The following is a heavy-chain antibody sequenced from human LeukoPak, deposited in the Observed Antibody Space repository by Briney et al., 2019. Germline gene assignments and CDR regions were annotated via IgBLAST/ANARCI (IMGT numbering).Heavy chain of an antibody. CDR1: GGSFSGYY. D-gene: IGHD6-13*01. Sequence: PSETLSLTCAVYGGSFSGYYWSWIRQPPGKGLEWIGEINHSGSTNYNPSLKSRVTISVDTSKNQFSLKLSSVTAADTAVYYCARDDRAAAGTRYYYMDVWGKGTTVTVSS. V-gene: IGHV4-34*01. CDR3: ARDDRAAAGTRYYYMDV. CDR2: INHSGST. J-gene: IGHJ6*03.